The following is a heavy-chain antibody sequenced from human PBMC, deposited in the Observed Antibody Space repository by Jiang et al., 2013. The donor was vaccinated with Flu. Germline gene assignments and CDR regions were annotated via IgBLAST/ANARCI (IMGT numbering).Heavy chain of an antibody. Sequence: SGGGVVQPGRSLRLSCAASGFTFSSYAMHWVRQAPGKGLEWVAVISYDGSNKYYADSVKGRFTISRDNSKNTLYLQMNSLRAEDTAVYYCARDSWSGYYFGKLANYYYYYGMDVWGQGTTVTVSS. V-gene: IGHV3-30-3*01. J-gene: IGHJ6*02. D-gene: IGHD3-3*01. CDR3: ARDSWSGYYFGKLANYYYYYGMDV. CDR2: ISYDGSNK. CDR1: GFTFSSYA.